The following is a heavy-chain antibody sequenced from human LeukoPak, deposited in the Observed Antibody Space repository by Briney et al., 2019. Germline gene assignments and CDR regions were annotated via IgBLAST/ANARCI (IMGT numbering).Heavy chain of an antibody. CDR1: GFTFSSYS. Sequence: PGGSLRLSCAASGFTFSSYSMNWVRQAPGKGLEWVSSISSSSSYIHYADSVKGRFTISRDNAKNSLYLQMNSLRAEDTAVYYCARDLRSVIAVAGTFDYWGQGTLVTVSS. J-gene: IGHJ4*02. V-gene: IGHV3-21*01. CDR2: ISSSSSYI. CDR3: ARDLRSVIAVAGTFDY. D-gene: IGHD6-19*01.